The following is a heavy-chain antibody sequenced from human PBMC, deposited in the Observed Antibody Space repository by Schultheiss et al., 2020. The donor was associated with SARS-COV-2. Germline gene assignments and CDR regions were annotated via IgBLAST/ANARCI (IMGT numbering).Heavy chain of an antibody. CDR1: GFTFSSYG. D-gene: IGHD3-22*01. CDR2: ISYDGSNK. V-gene: IGHV3-30*18. J-gene: IGHJ4*02. CDR3: AKGPLKIVVVHLDY. Sequence: GGSLRLSCAASGFTFSSYGMHWVRQAPGKGLEWVAVISYDGSNKYYADSVKGRFTISRDNSKNTLYLQMNSLRAEDTAVYYCAKGPLKIVVVHLDYWGQGTLVTVSS.